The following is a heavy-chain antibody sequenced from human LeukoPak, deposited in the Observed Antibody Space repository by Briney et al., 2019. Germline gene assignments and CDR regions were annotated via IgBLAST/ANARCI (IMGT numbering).Heavy chain of an antibody. Sequence: ASVRVSCKASGYTFTSYDINWGRQAPGEGLEWMGWMNPNSGNTGYAQKFQGRVTMTRNTSISTAYMELSSLRSEDTAVYYCARLDIVAAHWGQGTLVTVSS. CDR3: ARLDIVAAH. V-gene: IGHV1-8*01. D-gene: IGHD5-12*01. J-gene: IGHJ4*02. CDR2: MNPNSGNT. CDR1: GYTFTSYD.